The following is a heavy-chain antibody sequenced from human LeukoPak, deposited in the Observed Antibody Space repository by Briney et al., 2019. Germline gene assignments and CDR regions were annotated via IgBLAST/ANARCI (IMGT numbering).Heavy chain of an antibody. J-gene: IGHJ4*02. D-gene: IGHD6-13*01. V-gene: IGHV3-23*01. CDR2: ISGSGGST. CDR1: GFTFSSYG. CDR3: AKHSSSWYYTWNYFDY. Sequence: SGGSLRLSCAASGFTFSSYGRGWVRQAPGKGREWVSAISGSGGSTYYATSVKGRFTISRDNSKNTLYLQMNSLRAEDTAVYYCAKHSSSWYYTWNYFDYWGQGTLVTVSS.